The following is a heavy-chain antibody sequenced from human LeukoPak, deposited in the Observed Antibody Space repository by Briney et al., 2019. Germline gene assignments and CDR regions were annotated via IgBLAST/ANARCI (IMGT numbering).Heavy chain of an antibody. CDR2: IYDTGST. CDR1: SGSISSYY. V-gene: IGHV4-59*08. CDR3: ATNRAGTYDRPFDI. D-gene: IGHD1-26*01. J-gene: IGHJ3*02. Sequence: SETLSLTCTVSSGSISSYYWSWIRQPPGKGLERIGYIYDTGSTNYNPSLKSRVTISIDTSKNQFSLELSSVTATGTAVYFCATNRAGTYDRPFDIWGQGTMVTVSS.